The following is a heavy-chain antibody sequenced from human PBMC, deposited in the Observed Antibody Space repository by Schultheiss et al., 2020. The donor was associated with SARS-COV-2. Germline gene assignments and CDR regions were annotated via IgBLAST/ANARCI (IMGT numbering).Heavy chain of an antibody. D-gene: IGHD1-20*01. CDR1: GGSFSGYY. J-gene: IGHJ5*02. CDR3: ARITRVTRARYNWFDP. CDR2: INHSGST. Sequence: SETLSLTCAVYGGSFSGYYWSWIRQPPGKGLEWIGEINHSGSTNYNPSLKSRVTISVDTSKNQFSLKVSSVTAADTAVYYCARITRVTRARYNWFDPWGQGTLVTVSS. V-gene: IGHV4-34*01.